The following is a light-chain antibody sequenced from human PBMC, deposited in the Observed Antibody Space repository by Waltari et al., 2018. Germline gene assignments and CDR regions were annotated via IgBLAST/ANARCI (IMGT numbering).Light chain of an antibody. CDR2: EVS. Sequence: QSALTQPASVSGSPGQSITISCPGTSSDVGNFNLLSWYQQHPGKAPKLIIYEVSKRPSGVSNHFSGSKSGNTASLTISGLRAEDEADYYCCSYAGSRTYVFGTGTKVTVL. CDR1: SSDVGNFNL. J-gene: IGLJ1*01. V-gene: IGLV2-23*02. CDR3: CSYAGSRTYV.